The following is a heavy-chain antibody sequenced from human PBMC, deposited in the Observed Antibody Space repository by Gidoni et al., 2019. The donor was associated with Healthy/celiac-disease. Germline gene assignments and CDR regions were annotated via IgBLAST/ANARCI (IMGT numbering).Heavy chain of an antibody. CDR2: IYSGGST. J-gene: IGHJ4*02. Sequence: EVQLVESGGGLVQPGGSLRLSCAASGFPVSSNYMSWVRQAPGKGLEWVSVIYSGGSTYYADSVKGRFTISRDNSKNTLYLQMNSLRAEDTAVYYCARVPGGMGYSYGLFDYWGQGTLVTVSS. D-gene: IGHD5-18*01. CDR3: ARVPGGMGYSYGLFDY. CDR1: GFPVSSNY. V-gene: IGHV3-66*01.